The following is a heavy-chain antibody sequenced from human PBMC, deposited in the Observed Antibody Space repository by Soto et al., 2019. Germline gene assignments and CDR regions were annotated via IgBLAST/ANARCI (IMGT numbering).Heavy chain of an antibody. Sequence: GGSLRLSCAASGFTFSSYSMNWVRQAPGKGLEWVSSISSSSSYIYYADSVKGRFTISRDNAKNSLYLQMNSLRAEDTAVYYCARGIVVVVAATRQFRFDPWGQGTLVTVSS. CDR3: ARGIVVVVAATRQFRFDP. D-gene: IGHD2-15*01. CDR2: ISSSSSYI. J-gene: IGHJ5*02. CDR1: GFTFSSYS. V-gene: IGHV3-21*04.